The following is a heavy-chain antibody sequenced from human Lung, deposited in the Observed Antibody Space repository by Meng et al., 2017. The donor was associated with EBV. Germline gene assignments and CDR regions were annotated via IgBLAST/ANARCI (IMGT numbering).Heavy chain of an antibody. J-gene: IGHJ4*02. Sequence: VQLVESGGGVVQPGRSLSYSCVASGFAFSDSGMHWVRQAPGKGLEWVAVIFYDGSMKYYGDSVRGRFTISRDNPKNTVYLQMNGLRTEDTALYYCAKGKPVDYWGRGTLVTVSS. D-gene: IGHD4-23*01. V-gene: IGHV3-30*18. CDR1: GFAFSDSG. CDR3: AKGKPVDY. CDR2: IFYDGSMK.